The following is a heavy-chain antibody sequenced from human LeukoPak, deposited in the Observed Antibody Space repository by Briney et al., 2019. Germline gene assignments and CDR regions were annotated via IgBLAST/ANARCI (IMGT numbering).Heavy chain of an antibody. CDR2: ISIGGDTR. V-gene: IGHV3-48*03. D-gene: IGHD3-16*01. Sequence: GESLRLSCAASGFRFSNYEMDWVRQAPGKGLEWVSYISIGGDTRHYADSVKGPFTISRDNAKNSVYLQMNSLRAEDTAVYFCASLWELTMAWGQGTLVTVSS. CDR3: ASLWELTMA. CDR1: GFRFSNYE. J-gene: IGHJ5*02.